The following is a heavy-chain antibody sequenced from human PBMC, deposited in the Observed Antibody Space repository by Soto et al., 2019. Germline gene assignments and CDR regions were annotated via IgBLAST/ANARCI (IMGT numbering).Heavy chain of an antibody. CDR3: ARSYKLFHFDSSGYLDD. CDR2: INTGDVNA. Sequence: ALVKVCCKPAGYTWKNYAMTWPRQSPGQRLEWMGWINTGDVNAKYSEKFQGRATITKDTAANTIYLQLSSLTSEDTAVYYCARSYKLFHFDSSGYLDDWGQGTRVTVSS. D-gene: IGHD3-22*01. CDR1: GYTWKNYA. V-gene: IGHV1-3*04. J-gene: IGHJ4*02.